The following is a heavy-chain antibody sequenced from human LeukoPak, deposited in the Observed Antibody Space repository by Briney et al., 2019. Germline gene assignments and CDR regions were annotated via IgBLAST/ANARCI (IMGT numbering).Heavy chain of an antibody. J-gene: IGHJ4*02. Sequence: GGSLRLSCAASGFTFSSYAMHWVHQAPGKGLEWVAVISYDGSNKYYADSVKGRFTISRDNSKNTLYLQMNSLRAEGTAVYYCAVVGATGYWGQGTLVTVSS. CDR1: GFTFSSYA. CDR2: ISYDGSNK. CDR3: AVVGATGY. V-gene: IGHV3-30-3*01. D-gene: IGHD1-26*01.